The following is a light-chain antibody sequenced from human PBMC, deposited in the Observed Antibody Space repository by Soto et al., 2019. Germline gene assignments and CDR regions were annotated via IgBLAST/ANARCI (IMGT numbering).Light chain of an antibody. Sequence: QSALTQPPSASGSPGQSVTISCTGTSSDVGGYNYLSWYQQHPGKAPKLMIYEVSKRPSGVPDRFSGSKSGNTASLTVSGLQAEDEADYYCSSYAGSNKRVFGGGTKLTVL. V-gene: IGLV2-8*01. CDR2: EVS. CDR1: SSDVGGYNY. CDR3: SSYAGSNKRV. J-gene: IGLJ2*01.